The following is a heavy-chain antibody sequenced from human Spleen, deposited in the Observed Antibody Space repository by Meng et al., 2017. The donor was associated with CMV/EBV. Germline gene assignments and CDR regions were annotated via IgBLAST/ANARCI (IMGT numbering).Heavy chain of an antibody. J-gene: IGHJ4*02. CDR2: ISGSAI. D-gene: IGHD6-19*01. V-gene: IGHV3-69-1*01. Sequence: GGSLRLSCAASGFTFSNYAMNWVRQAPGKGLEWVSSISGSAIYYADSVKGRFTIPRDNAKNSLYLQMNSLRAEDTALYYCARDTIEVAGTDYWGQGTLVTVSS. CDR3: ARDTIEVAGTDY. CDR1: GFTFSNYA.